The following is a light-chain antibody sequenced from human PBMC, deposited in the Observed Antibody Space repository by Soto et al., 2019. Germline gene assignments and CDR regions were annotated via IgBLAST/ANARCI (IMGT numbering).Light chain of an antibody. J-gene: IGLJ1*01. CDR2: SNY. CDR1: SSNIGSKT. CDR3: SAWDASLNGYV. V-gene: IGLV1-44*01. Sequence: QSALTQPPSASGTPGQMVTISCSGSSSNIGSKTVNWYQQLPGTAPKLLIYSNYQRPSGVPDRFSGSKSGTSASLAISGLQSEDEADYYCSAWDASLNGYVFGNGTKVTVL.